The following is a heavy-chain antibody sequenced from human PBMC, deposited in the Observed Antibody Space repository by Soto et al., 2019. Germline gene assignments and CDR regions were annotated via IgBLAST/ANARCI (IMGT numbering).Heavy chain of an antibody. Sequence: WWSLRLSCSAAVFTCSSYGMSWVRQAPGKGLEWVSAVSGSGGSVYYADSVRGRFTISRDNSKNTLYLQVNSLRAEDTAIYYCAKGSVVGADYSYGMDVWGQGTTVTVSS. V-gene: IGHV3-23*01. J-gene: IGHJ6*02. CDR3: AKGSVVGADYSYGMDV. D-gene: IGHD2-2*01. CDR1: VFTCSSYG. CDR2: VSGSGGSV.